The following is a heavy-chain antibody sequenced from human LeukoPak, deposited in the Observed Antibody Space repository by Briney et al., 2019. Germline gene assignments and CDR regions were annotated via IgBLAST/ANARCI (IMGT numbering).Heavy chain of an antibody. CDR1: GFTFSNYG. J-gene: IGHJ4*02. D-gene: IGHD1-26*01. CDR2: IVYTGNNK. Sequence: GGSLRLSCAASGFTFSNYGIHWVRQAPGKGLEWVAFIVYTGNNKYYADSVKGRFTISRDNSKNTLYLQMSSLTAEDTAVYYLVQWGPLPTADYWAREPWSPSPQ. V-gene: IGHV3-30*02. CDR3: VQWGPLPTADY.